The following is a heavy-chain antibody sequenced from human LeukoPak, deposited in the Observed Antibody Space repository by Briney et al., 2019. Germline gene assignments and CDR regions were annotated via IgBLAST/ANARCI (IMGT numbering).Heavy chain of an antibody. D-gene: IGHD3-3*01. CDR3: ARLRRFLEKRSFYYYGMDV. Sequence: SETLSLTCTVSGGSIRSSYYYWGWIRQPPGTGLEWIGSIYDSGSTYYNPSLKSRVTISVDTSKNQFSLKLSSVTAADTAVYYCARLRRFLEKRSFYYYGMDVWGQGTTVTVSS. CDR2: IYDSGST. J-gene: IGHJ6*02. CDR1: GGSIRSSYYY. V-gene: IGHV4-39*07.